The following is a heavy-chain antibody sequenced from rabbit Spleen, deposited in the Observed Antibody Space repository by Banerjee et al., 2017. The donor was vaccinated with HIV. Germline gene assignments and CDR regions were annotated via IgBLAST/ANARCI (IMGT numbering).Heavy chain of an antibody. CDR2: IEAGSSGST. Sequence: QEQLVESGGGLVQPGASLTLTCIASGVSFSGSSYMCWVRQAPGKGLEWIACIEAGSSGSTYYASWAKRRFTITKTSSTTVTLQMTSLTAADTATYFCARGAWSTDCMNLWGPGTLVTVS. CDR3: ARGAWSTDCMNL. V-gene: IGHV1S45*01. D-gene: IGHD7-1*01. J-gene: IGHJ4*01. CDR1: GVSFSGSSY.